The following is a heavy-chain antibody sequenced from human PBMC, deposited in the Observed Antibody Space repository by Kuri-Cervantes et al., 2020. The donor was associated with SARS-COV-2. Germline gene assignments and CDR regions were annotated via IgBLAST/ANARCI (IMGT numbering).Heavy chain of an antibody. CDR1: GFTFSSYS. J-gene: IGHJ4*02. CDR2: ISSSSSYI. CDR3: ARVRGVGY. Sequence: GESLKISCAASGFTFSSYSMNWVRQAPGKGLEWVSSISSSSSYIYYADSVKGRLTISRDNAKNSLYLQMNSLRAEDTAVYYCARVRGVGYWGQGTLVTVSS. V-gene: IGHV3-21*01. D-gene: IGHD3-10*01.